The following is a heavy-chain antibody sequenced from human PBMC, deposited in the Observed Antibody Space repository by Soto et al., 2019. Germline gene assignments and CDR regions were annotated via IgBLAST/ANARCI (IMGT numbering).Heavy chain of an antibody. D-gene: IGHD6-13*01. CDR2: ISAYNGNT. CDR1: GYTFTSYG. J-gene: IGHJ6*02. CDR3: ARDRGAGRNNPTPYSSSWYSYYYYYGMDV. V-gene: IGHV1-18*04. Sequence: GASVKVSCKASGYTFTSYGISWVRQAPGQGLEWMGWISAYNGNTNYAQKLQGRVTMTTDTSTSTAYMELRSLRSDDTAVYYCARDRGAGRNNPTPYSSSWYSYYYYYGMDVWGQGTTVTVSS.